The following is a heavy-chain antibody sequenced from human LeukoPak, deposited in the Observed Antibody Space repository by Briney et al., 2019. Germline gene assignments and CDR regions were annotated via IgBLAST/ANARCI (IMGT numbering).Heavy chain of an antibody. CDR1: GYQFCQFR. J-gene: IGHJ4*02. D-gene: IGHD2-2*01. CDR2: IWYDGTKK. Sequence: PGGSLTLSCTASGYQFCQFRTFWVRQAPGKGLEWVAVIWYDGTKKYYADSVKGRFTISRDNSKNTLYLQMDSLRAEDTAVYYCVGVSRSTYFDYWAQGTPVTVSS. CDR3: VGVSRSTYFDY. V-gene: IGHV3-33*07.